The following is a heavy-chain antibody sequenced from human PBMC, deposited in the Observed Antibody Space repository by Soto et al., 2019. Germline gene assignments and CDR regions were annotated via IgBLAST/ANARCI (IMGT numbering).Heavy chain of an antibody. CDR2: INYSGST. D-gene: IGHD3-22*01. Sequence: LSLTCAVYGESFSNHYWTWIRQSPGKGLEWVGEINYSGSTRYNWSLGSRVTISVDTSKNQFSLMVTSVTAEDTAVYYCARGVVYRDVGLAYGMDVWGKGTTVTVAS. CDR3: ARGVVYRDVGLAYGMDV. J-gene: IGHJ6*04. V-gene: IGHV4-34*01. CDR1: GESFSNHY.